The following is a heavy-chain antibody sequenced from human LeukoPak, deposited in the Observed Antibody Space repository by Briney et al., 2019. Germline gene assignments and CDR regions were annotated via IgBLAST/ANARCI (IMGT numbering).Heavy chain of an antibody. V-gene: IGHV3-9*01. CDR3: ARDLVTHPGAFDI. J-gene: IGHJ3*02. Sequence: TGGSLRLSCAASGFTFDDYAMHWVRQAPGKGLEWVSGISWNSGSIGYADSVKGRFTISRDNSKNTMYLQMNSLRAEDTAVYYCARDLVTHPGAFDIWGQGTMVTVSS. CDR2: ISWNSGSI. CDR1: GFTFDDYA. D-gene: IGHD3-9*01.